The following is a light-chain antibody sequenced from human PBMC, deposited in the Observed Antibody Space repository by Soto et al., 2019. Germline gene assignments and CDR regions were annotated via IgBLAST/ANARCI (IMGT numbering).Light chain of an antibody. J-gene: IGKJ1*01. CDR1: QGISNY. CDR2: AAS. CDR3: QKYKSAPRT. Sequence: DIQMTQSPSSLSASVGDRVTITCRASQGISNYLAWYQQKPGKVPKLLIYAASTLQSGFPSRFSGSGSGTDCTRTISSLQPEDVATYYCQKYKSAPRTFGQGTKVEIK. V-gene: IGKV1-27*01.